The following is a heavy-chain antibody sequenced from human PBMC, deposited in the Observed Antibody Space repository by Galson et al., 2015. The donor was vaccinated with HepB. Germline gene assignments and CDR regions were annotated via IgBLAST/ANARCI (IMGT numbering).Heavy chain of an antibody. CDR1: GGSISSSSYY. J-gene: IGHJ2*01. D-gene: IGHD2-8*02. CDR3: ARDSFVRVVSTYWYFDL. CDR2: IYYSGST. Sequence: SETLSLTCTVSGGSISSSSYYWGWIRQPPGKGLEWIGSIYYSGSTYYNPSLKSRVTISVDTSKNQFSLKLSSVTAADTAVYYCARDSFVRVVSTYWYFDLWGRGTLVTVSS. V-gene: IGHV4-39*07.